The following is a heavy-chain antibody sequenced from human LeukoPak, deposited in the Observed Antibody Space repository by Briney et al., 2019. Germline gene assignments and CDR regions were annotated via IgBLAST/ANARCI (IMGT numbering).Heavy chain of an antibody. V-gene: IGHV3-23*01. CDR1: GYTFSGYA. D-gene: IGHD3-10*01. Sequence: GGSLRLSCAASGYTFSGYAMSWVRQAPGKGLEWVSAISGSGGSTYYADSVKGRFTISRDNSKNTLYLQMNSLRAEDTAVYYCAKPARGYYYYGMDVWGQGTTVTVSS. CDR3: AKPARGYYYYGMDV. J-gene: IGHJ6*02. CDR2: ISGSGGST.